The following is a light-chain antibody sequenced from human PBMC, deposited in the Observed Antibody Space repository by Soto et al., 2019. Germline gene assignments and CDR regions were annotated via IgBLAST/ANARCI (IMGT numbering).Light chain of an antibody. Sequence: EIVLTQYPATVSLSPGERATLSCRASQSVSTYLAWYQQKPGQAPRLLIYDASKRATGIPARFSGSGSGTDFTLTITSLEPEDFGVYYCQQRSNWPPTWTFGQGTKVDIK. CDR2: DAS. CDR1: QSVSTY. CDR3: QQRSNWPPTWT. J-gene: IGKJ1*01. V-gene: IGKV3-11*01.